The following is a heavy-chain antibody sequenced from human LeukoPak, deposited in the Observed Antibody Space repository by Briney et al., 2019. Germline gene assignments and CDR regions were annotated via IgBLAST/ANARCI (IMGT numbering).Heavy chain of an antibody. Sequence: PGGSPRLSCAASGFTFSSSWMHWVCQAPEKGLEWVADIKCDGSEKYYVDSVKGRLTISRDNAKNSLYLQVNSLRAEDMTVYYCVRGQSSHFDYWGQGTLVTVSS. J-gene: IGHJ4*02. CDR2: IKCDGSEK. D-gene: IGHD6-6*01. V-gene: IGHV3-52*01. CDR1: GFTFSSSW. CDR3: VRGQSSHFDY.